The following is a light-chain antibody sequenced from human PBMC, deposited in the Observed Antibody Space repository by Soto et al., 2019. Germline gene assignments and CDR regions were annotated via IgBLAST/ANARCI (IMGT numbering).Light chain of an antibody. CDR1: QSISDT. CDR3: QQYDNWPWT. CDR2: GAS. V-gene: IGKV3-15*01. Sequence: EIVMTQSPATLSVSPGGRATLSCRASQSISDTLAWYQQKPGQAPRLLIHGASTRAPGFPARFSGSGSGTDFTLTISSLQSEDFAVYYCQQYDNWPWTFGQGTMVEIK. J-gene: IGKJ1*01.